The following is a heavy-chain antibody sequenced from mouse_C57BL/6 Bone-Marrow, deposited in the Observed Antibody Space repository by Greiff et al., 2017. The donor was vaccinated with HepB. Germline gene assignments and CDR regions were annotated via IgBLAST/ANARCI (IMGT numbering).Heavy chain of an antibody. CDR2: IRLKSDNYAT. CDR3: TGDITTVVAEYYFDY. CDR1: GFTFSNYW. D-gene: IGHD1-1*01. J-gene: IGHJ2*01. Sequence: DVKLQESGGGLVQPGGSMKLSCVASGFTFSNYWMNWVRQSPEKGLEWVAQIRLKSDNYATHYAESVKGRFTISRDDSKSSVYLQMNNLRAEDTGIYYCTGDITTVVAEYYFDYWGQGTTLTVSS. V-gene: IGHV6-3*01.